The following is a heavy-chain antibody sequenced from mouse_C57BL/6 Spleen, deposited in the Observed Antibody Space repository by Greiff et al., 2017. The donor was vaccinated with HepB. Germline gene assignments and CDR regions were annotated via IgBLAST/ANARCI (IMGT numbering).Heavy chain of an antibody. J-gene: IGHJ1*03. V-gene: IGHV1-61*01. CDR1: GYTFTSYW. Sequence: VQLQQPGAELVRPGSSVKLSCKASGYTFTSYWMDWVKQRPGQGLEWIGNIYPSDSETHYNQKFKDKATLTVDKSSSTAYMQLSSLTSEDSSVYDCAIQEVPYWYFDVWGTGTTVTVSS. CDR3: AIQEVPYWYFDV. CDR2: IYPSDSET.